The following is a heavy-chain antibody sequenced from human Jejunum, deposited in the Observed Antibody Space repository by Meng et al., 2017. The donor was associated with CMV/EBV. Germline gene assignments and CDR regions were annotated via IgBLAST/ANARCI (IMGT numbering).Heavy chain of an antibody. CDR3: ARDGVGSTGWFDLDY. D-gene: IGHD6-19*01. CDR2: IYYSRNT. J-gene: IGHJ4*02. CDR1: GGSISSYY. Sequence: GGSISSYYWSWIRQPPGKGLEWIGYIYYSRNTNYNSSLKSRVTISVDTSKNQFFLKLRSVTAADTAVYFCARDGVGSTGWFDLDYWGRGTLVTVSS. V-gene: IGHV4-59*01.